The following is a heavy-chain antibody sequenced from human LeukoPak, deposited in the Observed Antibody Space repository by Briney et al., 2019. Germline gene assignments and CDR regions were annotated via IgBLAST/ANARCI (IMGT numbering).Heavy chain of an antibody. CDR2: IKSKTDGGTT. V-gene: IGHV3-15*01. Sequence: GGPLRLSCAASGFTFSNAWMSWVRQAPGKGLEWVGRIKSKTDGGTTDYAAPVKGRFTISRDDSKNTLYLQMNSLKTEGTAVYYCTAEYSGSYFFDYWGQGTLVTVSS. CDR3: TAEYSGSYFFDY. J-gene: IGHJ4*02. CDR1: GFTFSNAW. D-gene: IGHD1-26*01.